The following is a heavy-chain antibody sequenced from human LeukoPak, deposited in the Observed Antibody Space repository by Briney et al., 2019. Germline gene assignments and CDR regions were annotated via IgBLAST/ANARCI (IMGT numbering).Heavy chain of an antibody. CDR2: ISHDGGNQ. CDR3: AQEDYFGSGSYPSH. V-gene: IGHV3-30*18. J-gene: IGHJ4*02. Sequence: GGSLRLSCAASGFPFSSYGMHWVHQAPGKGLEWVAVISHDGGNQYYADSVKGRFTISRDNSKNTLYLQMNSLRAEDTAVYYCAQEDYFGSGSYPSHWGQGTLVTVSS. D-gene: IGHD3-10*01. CDR1: GFPFSSYG.